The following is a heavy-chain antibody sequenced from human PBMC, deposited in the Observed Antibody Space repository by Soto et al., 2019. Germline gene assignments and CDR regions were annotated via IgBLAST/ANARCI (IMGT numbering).Heavy chain of an antibody. CDR2: INHSGST. D-gene: IGHD3-22*01. J-gene: IGHJ3*02. Sequence: QVQLQQWGAGLLKPSETLSLTCAVYGGSFSGYYWSWIRQPPGKGLEWIGEINHSGSTNYNPSLKSRVTISVDTSKNQFSLKLSSVTAADTAVYYCARGCRRSDSSGYYRYAFGIWGQGTMVTVSS. CDR1: GGSFSGYY. CDR3: ARGCRRSDSSGYYRYAFGI. V-gene: IGHV4-34*01.